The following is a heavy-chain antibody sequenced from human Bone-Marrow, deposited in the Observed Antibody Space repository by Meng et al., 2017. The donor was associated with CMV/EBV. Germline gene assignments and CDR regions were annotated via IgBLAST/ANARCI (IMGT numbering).Heavy chain of an antibody. D-gene: IGHD2-15*01. CDR1: GFTFRSYF. CDR3: AKDETVGATSPFDY. CDR2: ISESGASK. J-gene: IGHJ4*02. Sequence: GGSLRLSCEVYGFTFRSYFMSWVRQAPGKGLEWVAVISESGASKYYADSVKGRFFISRDNSRDTLYLQMKNLRADDTAAYYCAKDETVGATSPFDYWGQGTLVTVSS. V-gene: IGHV3-23*01.